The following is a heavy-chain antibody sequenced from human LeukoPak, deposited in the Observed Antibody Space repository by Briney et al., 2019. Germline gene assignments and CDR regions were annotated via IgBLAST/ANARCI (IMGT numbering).Heavy chain of an antibody. D-gene: IGHD3-16*01. CDR1: GFTFSSYG. CDR2: ISYDGSNK. Sequence: PGGSLRLSCAASGFTFSSYGMHWVRQAPGKGLEWVAVISYDGSNKYYADSVKGRFTISRDNSKNTLFLQMNSLRAEDTAVYYCAKGFMRWGEVYYMDVWGKGTTVTVSS. CDR3: AKGFMRWGEVYYMDV. J-gene: IGHJ6*03. V-gene: IGHV3-30*18.